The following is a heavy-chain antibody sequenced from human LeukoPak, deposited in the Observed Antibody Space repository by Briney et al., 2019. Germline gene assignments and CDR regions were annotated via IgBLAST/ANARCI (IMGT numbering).Heavy chain of an antibody. CDR2: IIPIFGTA. CDR3: ARGSSGWYREFDY. D-gene: IGHD6-19*01. J-gene: IGHJ4*02. Sequence: SVKVSCKASGGTFSSYAISWVRQAPGQGLGWMGGIIPIFGTANYAQKFQGRVTITADESTSTAYMELSSLRSEDTAVYCCARGSSGWYREFDYWGQGTLVTVSS. V-gene: IGHV1-69*01. CDR1: GGTFSSYA.